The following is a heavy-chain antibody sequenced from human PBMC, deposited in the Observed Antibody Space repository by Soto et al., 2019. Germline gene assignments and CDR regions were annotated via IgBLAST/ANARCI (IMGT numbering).Heavy chain of an antibody. J-gene: IGHJ6*02. V-gene: IGHV1-2*04. CDR2: INPNSGGT. D-gene: IGHD1-26*01. CDR1: GYTFTGYY. Sequence: QVQLVQSGAEVKKPGASVKVSCKASGYTFTGYYMHWVRQAPGQGLEWMGWINPNSGGTKYAQKFQGWVTMTRDTSISPAYMELSRLRSDDTAVYSCARDTRFSGSYYSYYGMDVWGQGTTVTVSS. CDR3: ARDTRFSGSYYSYYGMDV.